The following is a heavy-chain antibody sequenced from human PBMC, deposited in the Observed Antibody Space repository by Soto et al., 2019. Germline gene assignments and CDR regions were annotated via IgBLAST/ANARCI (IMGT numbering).Heavy chain of an antibody. CDR2: IRGSGGST. Sequence: EVQLLESGGGLVQPGGSLRLSCAASGFTFSSYAMSWVRQAPGKGLEWVSGIRGSGGSTYDADSVKGRFTISRDNSNNGLDLQMNSLIAEDRAVYYCAKEEAEEARRFFWGCYYGMDVWGRGTTV. J-gene: IGHJ6*02. CDR3: AKEEAEEARRFFWGCYYGMDV. CDR1: GFTFSSYA. V-gene: IGHV3-23*01. D-gene: IGHD6-6*01.